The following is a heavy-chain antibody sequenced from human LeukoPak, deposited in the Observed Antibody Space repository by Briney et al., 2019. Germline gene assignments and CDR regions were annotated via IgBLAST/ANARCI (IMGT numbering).Heavy chain of an antibody. D-gene: IGHD3-22*01. CDR3: AGSLLLGTSVDY. CDR1: GFTFSSFS. V-gene: IGHV3-48*02. CDR2: ISGSSSTI. J-gene: IGHJ4*02. Sequence: GGSLRLSCAASGFTFSSFSMNWVRQAPGKGLEWVSYISGSSSTIYYADSVKSRFTISRDNAKNSLYLQMNSLRDEDTAVYYCAGSLLLGTSVDYWGQGTLVTVSS.